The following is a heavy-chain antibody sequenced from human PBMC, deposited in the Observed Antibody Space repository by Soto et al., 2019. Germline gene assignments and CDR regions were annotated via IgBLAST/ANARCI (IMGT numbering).Heavy chain of an antibody. J-gene: IGHJ4*02. CDR1: GYTFTTYY. CDR3: TRSITRSWEWSFDY. D-gene: IGHD3-3*01. V-gene: IGHV1-46*03. CDR2: INPSDAST. Sequence: QVQMVQSGAEVKKPGASVKVSCKASGYTFTTYYIHWVRQAPGQGLEWMGIINPSDASTYYARKFQGRVTVTRDTSTSTVYMELSRLRSEDTAVYYCTRSITRSWEWSFDYWGQGTLVTVSS.